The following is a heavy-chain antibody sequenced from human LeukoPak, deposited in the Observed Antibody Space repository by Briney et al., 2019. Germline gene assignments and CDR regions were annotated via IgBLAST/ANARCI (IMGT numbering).Heavy chain of an antibody. Sequence: PGGPLRLSCAASGFSLRRYRMHWVRQAPGKGLEWVALIWSDASKKFYADSGNNRFTISREKFNSTLDQETNRLRSEDTAVYYCAKDLGSWYYMDVWGKGTTVTVSS. D-gene: IGHD6-13*01. CDR2: IWSDASKK. J-gene: IGHJ6*03. CDR1: GFSLRRYR. CDR3: AKDLGSWYYMDV. V-gene: IGHV3-30*02.